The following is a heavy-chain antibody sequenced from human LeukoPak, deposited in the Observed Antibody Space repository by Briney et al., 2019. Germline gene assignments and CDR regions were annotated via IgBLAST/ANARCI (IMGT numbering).Heavy chain of an antibody. CDR3: ARVMRDDAFDI. CDR1: GGSFSGYY. J-gene: IGHJ3*02. Sequence: SETLSLTCAVYGGSFSGYYWSWIRQPPGKGLEWIGEINHSGSTNYNPSPKSRVTISVDTSKNQFSLKLSSVTAADTAVYYCARVMRDDAFDIWGQGTMVTVSS. CDR2: INHSGST. D-gene: IGHD2-8*01. V-gene: IGHV4-34*01.